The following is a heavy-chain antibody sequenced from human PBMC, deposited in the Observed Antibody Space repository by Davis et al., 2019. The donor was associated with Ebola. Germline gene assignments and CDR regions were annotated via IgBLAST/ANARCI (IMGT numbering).Heavy chain of an antibody. CDR3: ARAQGLSHDYYISHDT. V-gene: IGHV1-8*02. Sequence: ASVKVSCKASGYTFTNYGINWIRQAPRQGLEWIGRLNPNSGNAAYAPKFQGRITMTRATAISTAYMELSSLSSDDTAVYFCARAQGLSHDYYISHDTWGQGTQVTVSS. CDR1: GYTFTNYG. CDR2: LNPNSGNA. J-gene: IGHJ5*02. D-gene: IGHD3-10*01.